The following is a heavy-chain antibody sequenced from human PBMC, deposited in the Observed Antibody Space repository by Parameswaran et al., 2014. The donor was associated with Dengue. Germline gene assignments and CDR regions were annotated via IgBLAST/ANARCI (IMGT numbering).Heavy chain of an antibody. CDR3: ARQPAPQISGDSDY. CDR2: IYPGDSDT. V-gene: IGHV5-51*01. Sequence: VRQMPGKGLEWMGIIYPGDSDTRYSPSFQGQVTISADKSISTAYLQWSSLKASDTAMYYCARQPAPQISGDSDYWGQGTPGHRLL. J-gene: IGHJ4*02. D-gene: IGHD3-10*01.